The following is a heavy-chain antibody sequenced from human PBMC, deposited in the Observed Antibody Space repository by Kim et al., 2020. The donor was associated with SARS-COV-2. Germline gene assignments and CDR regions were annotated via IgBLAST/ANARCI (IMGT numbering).Heavy chain of an antibody. CDR3: ATLWAAYSSSWTYFDY. V-gene: IGHV1-24*01. Sequence: KFQGRVTMTEDTSTDTAYMELSSLRSEDTAVYYCATLWAAYSSSWTYFDYWGQGTLVTVSS. D-gene: IGHD6-13*01. J-gene: IGHJ4*02.